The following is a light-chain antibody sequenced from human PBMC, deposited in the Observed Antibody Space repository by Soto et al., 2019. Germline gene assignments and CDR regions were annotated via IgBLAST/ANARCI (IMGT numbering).Light chain of an antibody. V-gene: IGKV1-5*03. J-gene: IGKJ3*01. Sequence: DIQMTQSPSTLSASVGDRIIITCRASQSISTWLAWYQQKPGKAPKLLISKASSLESGVPSRFSGSGSGTDFTLTISSLQPDDFATYYCQQYNTYSRLGPGTKVDIK. CDR1: QSISTW. CDR2: KAS. CDR3: QQYNTYSR.